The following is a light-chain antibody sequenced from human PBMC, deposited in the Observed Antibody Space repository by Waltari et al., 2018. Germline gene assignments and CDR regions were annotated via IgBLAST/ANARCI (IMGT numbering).Light chain of an antibody. CDR2: DAS. J-gene: IGKJ4*01. CDR3: QQYDTLPLT. V-gene: IGKV1-33*01. CDR1: QDISYY. Sequence: DIQMTQSPSSLSSSVGDRVTLTCQASQDISYYLNWYQQKPGKAPKLLIYDASNLEAGVPSRFSGSGSGTDFTFTSSSLQPEDIATYYCQQYDTLPLTFGGGTKVEIK.